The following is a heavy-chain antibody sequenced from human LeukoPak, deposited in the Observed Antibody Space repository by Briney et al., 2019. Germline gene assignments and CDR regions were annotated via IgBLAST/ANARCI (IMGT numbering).Heavy chain of an antibody. D-gene: IGHD3-10*01. CDR2: INHSGST. Sequence: PSETLSLTCAVSGYSISSGYYWSWIRPPPGKGLEWIGEINHSGSTNYNPSLKSRVTISVDTSKNQFSLKLSSVTAADTAVYYCARLYGSGSYYYYYYMDVWGKGTTVTVSS. V-gene: IGHV4-34*01. CDR1: GYSISSGYY. CDR3: ARLYGSGSYYYYYYMDV. J-gene: IGHJ6*03.